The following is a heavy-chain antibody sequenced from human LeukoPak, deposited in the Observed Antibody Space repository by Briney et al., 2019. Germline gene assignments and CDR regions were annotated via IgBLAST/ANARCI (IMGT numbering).Heavy chain of an antibody. CDR3: AKDWGDSSGSDYFDY. CDR2: ISSNGGST. CDR1: GFTFSSYA. V-gene: IGHV3-64*04. J-gene: IGHJ4*02. Sequence: PGGSLRLSCSASGFTFSSYAMHWVRQAPGKELEYVSAISSNGGSTYYADSVKGRFTISRDNSKNTLYLQMNSLRAEDTAVYYCAKDWGDSSGSDYFDYWGQGTLVSVSS. D-gene: IGHD3-22*01.